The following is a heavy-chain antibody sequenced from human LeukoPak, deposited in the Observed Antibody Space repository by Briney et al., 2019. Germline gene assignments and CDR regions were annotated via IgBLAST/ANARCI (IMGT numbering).Heavy chain of an antibody. Sequence: GGSLRLSCAASGFTFSSYWMSWVRHAPGKGLERVANIKHDGSDKYYVDSVKGRFTISRDNAENSLYLQMNSLRAEDTAMYYCARSQSLGYWGQGTLVTVSS. J-gene: IGHJ4*02. CDR2: IKHDGSDK. CDR1: GFTFSSYW. CDR3: ARSQSLGY. V-gene: IGHV3-7*04.